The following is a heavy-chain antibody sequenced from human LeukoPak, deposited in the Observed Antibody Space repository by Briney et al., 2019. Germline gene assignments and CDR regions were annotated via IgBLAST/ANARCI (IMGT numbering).Heavy chain of an antibody. J-gene: IGHJ1*01. D-gene: IGHD2-2*02. V-gene: IGHV4-4*07. CDR3: ARDYVGYCSSTSCYTEYFQH. CDR1: GGSIGTYY. CDR2: IYTSGST. Sequence: PSETLSLTCTVSGGSIGTYYWSWIRQPAGKGLEWIGRIYTSGSTNYNPSLKSRVTMSVDTSKNQFSLKLSSVTAADTAVYYCARDYVGYCSSTSCYTEYFQHWGQGTLVTVSS.